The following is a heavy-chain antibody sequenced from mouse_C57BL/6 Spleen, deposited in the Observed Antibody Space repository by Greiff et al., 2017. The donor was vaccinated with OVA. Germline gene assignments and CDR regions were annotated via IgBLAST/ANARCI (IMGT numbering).Heavy chain of an antibody. CDR2: IWSGGSP. V-gene: IGHV2-2*01. J-gene: IGHJ4*01. Sequence: VKLQESGPGLVQPSQSLSITCTVSGFSLTSYGVHWVRQSPGKGLEWLGVIWSGGSPDYNAAFISRLSISKDNSKSQVFFKMNSLHADDTAIYCCARSYFLYAMDYWGQGTSVTVSS. D-gene: IGHD1-1*01. CDR1: GFSLTSYG. CDR3: ARSYFLYAMDY.